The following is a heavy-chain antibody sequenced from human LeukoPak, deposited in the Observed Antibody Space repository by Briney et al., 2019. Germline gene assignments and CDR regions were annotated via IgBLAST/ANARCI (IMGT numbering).Heavy chain of an antibody. V-gene: IGHV1-18*01. CDR3: TRVRNSNNWWGPFDI. D-gene: IGHD1-1*01. CDR1: GYTFGTSS. Sequence: ASVKVSCKPFGYTFGTSSISWVRQAPGQRLEWIGWISPNNGNTQYAQGVQGRVTMTTDTSRSTAYMELRSLRSDDTAVYYCTRVRNSNNWWGPFDIWGQGTMVTVSS. CDR2: ISPNNGNT. J-gene: IGHJ3*02.